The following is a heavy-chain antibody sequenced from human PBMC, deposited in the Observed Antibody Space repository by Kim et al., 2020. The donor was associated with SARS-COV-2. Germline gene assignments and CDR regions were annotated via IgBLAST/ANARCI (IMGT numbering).Heavy chain of an antibody. J-gene: IGHJ5*02. D-gene: IGHD6-13*01. Sequence: YAATVQGRLTIYRDNTQNTLYLQSKSLRAEDTAVYYCAKERPAAGDWFDPWGQGTLVTVSS. V-gene: IGHV3-23*01. CDR3: AKERPAAGDWFDP.